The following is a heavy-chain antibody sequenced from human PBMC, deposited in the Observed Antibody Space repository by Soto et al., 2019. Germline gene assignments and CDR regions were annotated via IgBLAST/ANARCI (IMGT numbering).Heavy chain of an antibody. Sequence: SETLSLTCTIYGGSISSYFWSWIRQPPGKGLEWIGYIHYSGTTVYSPSLKSRVTMSIDTSENQFTLNLTSVTAADTAVYYCARDTGSYYLDSWGQGILVTVSS. D-gene: IGHD1-26*01. CDR1: GGSISSYF. CDR2: IHYSGTT. CDR3: ARDTGSYYLDS. V-gene: IGHV4-59*01. J-gene: IGHJ4*02.